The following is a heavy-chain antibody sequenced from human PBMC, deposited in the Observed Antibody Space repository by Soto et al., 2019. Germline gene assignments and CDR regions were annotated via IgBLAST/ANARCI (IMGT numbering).Heavy chain of an antibody. CDR1: GFMFSAYW. V-gene: IGHV3-7*01. J-gene: IGHJ4*02. CDR2: IHGDGGKI. D-gene: IGHD5-18*01. Sequence: GSLRLSCEASGFMFSAYWMSWVRQAPGKGLEWVANIHGDGGKIYYVDSVKGRFTISRDNAKRSLYLQMKSLRAEDTGVYYCARDFYGGYTYGPGDYWGQGALVTVSS. CDR3: ARDFYGGYTYGPGDY.